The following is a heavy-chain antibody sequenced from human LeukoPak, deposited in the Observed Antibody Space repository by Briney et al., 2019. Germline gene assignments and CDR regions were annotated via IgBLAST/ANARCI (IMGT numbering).Heavy chain of an antibody. CDR2: IIPIFGTA. J-gene: IGHJ5*02. Sequence: SVKVSCKASGCTFSSYAISWVRQAPGQGLEWMGGIIPIFGTANYAQKFQGRVTITTDESTSTAYTELSSLRSEDTAVYYCAREWVEDTIFGSFDPWGQGTLVTVSS. CDR3: AREWVEDTIFGSFDP. CDR1: GCTFSSYA. V-gene: IGHV1-69*05. D-gene: IGHD3-3*01.